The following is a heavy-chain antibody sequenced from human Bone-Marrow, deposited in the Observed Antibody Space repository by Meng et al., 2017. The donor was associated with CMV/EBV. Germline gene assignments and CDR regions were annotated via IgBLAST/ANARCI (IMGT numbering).Heavy chain of an antibody. CDR2: INSDGSST. CDR3: ARVPQPPYDFWSGYYEYFDY. J-gene: IGHJ4*02. CDR1: GFTFSSYW. Sequence: GESLKISCAASGFTFSSYWMHWVRQAPGKGLVWVSRINSDGSSTSYADSVKGRFTISRDNAKNTLYLQMNSLRAEDTAVYYCARVPQPPYDFWSGYYEYFDYWGQGTLVTVSS. D-gene: IGHD3-3*01. V-gene: IGHV3-74*01.